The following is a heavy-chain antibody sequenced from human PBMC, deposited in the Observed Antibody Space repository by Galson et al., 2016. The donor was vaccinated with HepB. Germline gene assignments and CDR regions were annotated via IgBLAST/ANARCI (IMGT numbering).Heavy chain of an antibody. CDR3: ARDQPVTPLGY. CDR1: GFTFSFYG. CDR2: IYSGGQT. J-gene: IGHJ4*02. D-gene: IGHD4-17*01. Sequence: SLRLSCAASGFTFSFYGLNWVRQAPGKGPEWVSIIYSGGQTSYADSVKGRFTISRDNSKNTVYLQMNSLTAEDTAIYYCARDQPVTPLGYWGQGTLVSVSS. V-gene: IGHV3-66*01.